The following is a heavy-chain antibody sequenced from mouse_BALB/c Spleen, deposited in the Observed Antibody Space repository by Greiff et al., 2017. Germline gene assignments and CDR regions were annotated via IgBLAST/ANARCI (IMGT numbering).Heavy chain of an antibody. CDR3: AREGSSLFAY. CDR1: GYTFTSYY. CDR2: IYPGDGST. J-gene: IGHJ3*01. Sequence: QVQLKQSGPELVKPGASVKMSCKASGYTFTSYYIHWVKQRPGQGLEWIGWIYPGDGSTKYNEKFKGKTTLTADKSSSTAYMLLSSLTSEDSAIYFCAREGSSLFAYWGQGTLVTVSA. D-gene: IGHD1-1*01. V-gene: IGHV1S56*01.